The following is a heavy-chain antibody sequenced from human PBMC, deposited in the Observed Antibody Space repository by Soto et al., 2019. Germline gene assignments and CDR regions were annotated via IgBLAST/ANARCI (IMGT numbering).Heavy chain of an antibody. CDR2: IWYDGSNK. CDR3: ARDYDSSGYPRYYFDY. CDR1: GFTFSSYG. J-gene: IGHJ4*02. V-gene: IGHV3-33*01. D-gene: IGHD3-22*01. Sequence: WGSLRISCAASGFTFSSYGMHWVRQAPGKGLEWVAVIWYDGSNKYYADSVKGRFTISRDNSKNTLYLQMNSLRAEDTAVYYCARDYDSSGYPRYYFDYWGQGTLVTVSS.